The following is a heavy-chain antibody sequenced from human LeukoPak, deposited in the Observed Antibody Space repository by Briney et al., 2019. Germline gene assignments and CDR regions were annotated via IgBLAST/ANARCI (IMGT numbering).Heavy chain of an antibody. J-gene: IGHJ4*02. CDR2: IFHSGGT. Sequence: SETLSLTCTVSGYSISSGYYWGWVRQPPGKGLERLGSIFHSGGTYYNPSLKSRVTISVDTSKNQFSLKLSSVTAADTAVYYCARDNSGWSIDSFDYWGQGTLVTVSS. D-gene: IGHD6-19*01. V-gene: IGHV4-38-2*02. CDR1: GYSISSGYY. CDR3: ARDNSGWSIDSFDY.